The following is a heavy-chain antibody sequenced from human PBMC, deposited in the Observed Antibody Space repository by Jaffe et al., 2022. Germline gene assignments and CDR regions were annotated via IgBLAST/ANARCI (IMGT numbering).Heavy chain of an antibody. CDR1: GGSISSSTYY. CDR2: IYSSGST. D-gene: IGHD5-12*01. V-gene: IGHV4-61*02. Sequence: QVQLQESGPGLVKPSQTLSLTCSVSGGSISSSTYYWSWIRQPAGKGLEWIGRIYSSGSTDYNPSFKSRVTISADTSKNQFSLKLSSVTAADTAVYYCARDLGSFHGYDYFDYWGQGTLVTVSS. CDR3: ARDLGSFHGYDYFDY. J-gene: IGHJ4*02.